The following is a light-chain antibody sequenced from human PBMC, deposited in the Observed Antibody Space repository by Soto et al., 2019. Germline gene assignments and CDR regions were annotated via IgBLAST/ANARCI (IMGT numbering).Light chain of an antibody. CDR3: QQYNTYSGT. CDR1: QTINTW. CDR2: DAS. V-gene: IGKV1-5*01. Sequence: EIQLTQSPSTLSASVGDEVTITCRASQTINTWLAWYQQRPGQAPKLLIYDASSLQSGVPSRFSGSGSGTHFILTISSLQPDDFATYYCQQYNTYSGTFGQGTSVQS. J-gene: IGKJ1*01.